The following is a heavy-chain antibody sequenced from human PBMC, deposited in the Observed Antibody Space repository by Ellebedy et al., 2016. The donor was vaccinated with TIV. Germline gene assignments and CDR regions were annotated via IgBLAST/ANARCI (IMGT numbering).Heavy chain of an antibody. J-gene: IGHJ5*02. CDR1: GFTFSRYW. Sequence: PGGSLRLSCAASGFTFSRYWMTWVRQAPGKGLEWVANILPDGSEKFYVDSVKDRFTISSDNAKNSLYLQMNSLRAEDTAVYYCARPPDGDRIEFDPWGQGTQVTVSS. D-gene: IGHD2/OR15-2a*01. CDR3: ARPPDGDRIEFDP. V-gene: IGHV3-7*03. CDR2: ILPDGSEK.